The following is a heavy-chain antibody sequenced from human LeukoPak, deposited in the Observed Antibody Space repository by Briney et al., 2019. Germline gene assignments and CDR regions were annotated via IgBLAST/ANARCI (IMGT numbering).Heavy chain of an antibody. CDR3: VTSIGPYGSKNGFDV. J-gene: IGHJ3*01. Sequence: SETLSLTCTVSGGSISNYYWTWMRQPPGKELEWIGNIYYTGNTNYNPSLKSRVSISVDTSRNQLSLTLTSVTAADTAVYYCVTSIGPYGSKNGFDVWGPGTMVTVSS. CDR1: GGSISNYY. CDR2: IYYTGNT. D-gene: IGHD6-19*01. V-gene: IGHV4-59*08.